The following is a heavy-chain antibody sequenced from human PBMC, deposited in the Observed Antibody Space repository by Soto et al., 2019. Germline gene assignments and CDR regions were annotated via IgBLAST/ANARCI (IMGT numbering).Heavy chain of an antibody. V-gene: IGHV1-69*13. D-gene: IGHD3-22*01. CDR2: IIPIFGTT. Sequence: SVKVSCKASGGTFSNYAITWVRQAPGQGLEWMGGIIPIFGTTNYAQKFQGRVTITADESTSTAYMDLSSLRSEDTAVYYCAREKVDYYDSSGYYYVSRPADAFDIWGQGTMVTVSS. CDR3: AREKVDYYDSSGYYYVSRPADAFDI. J-gene: IGHJ3*02. CDR1: GGTFSNYA.